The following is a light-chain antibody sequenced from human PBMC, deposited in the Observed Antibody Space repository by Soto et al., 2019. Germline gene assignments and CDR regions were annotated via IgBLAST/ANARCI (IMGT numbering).Light chain of an antibody. Sequence: IVLTQSPCTLSVSPGERAILSYRASQSVSSYLAWYQQKPGQAPRLLIYDASNRATGIPARFSGSGSGTDFTLTISSLEPEDFAVYYCQQRSNWPPWTFGQGTKVDIK. J-gene: IGKJ1*01. CDR2: DAS. CDR1: QSVSSY. V-gene: IGKV3-11*01. CDR3: QQRSNWPPWT.